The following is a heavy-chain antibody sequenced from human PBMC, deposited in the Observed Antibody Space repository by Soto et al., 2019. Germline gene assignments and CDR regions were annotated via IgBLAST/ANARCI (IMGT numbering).Heavy chain of an antibody. CDR2: IWYDGSNK. CDR3: ARAGPTYCSSTSCYELIGMGV. V-gene: IGHV3-33*01. J-gene: IGHJ6*02. CDR1: GFTFSSYG. D-gene: IGHD2-2*01. Sequence: GGSLRLSCAASGFTFSSYGMHWVRQAPGKGLEWVAVIWYDGSNKYYADSVKGRFTISRDNSKNTLYLQMNSLRAEDTAVYYCARAGPTYCSSTSCYELIGMGVWGQGTTVTVSS.